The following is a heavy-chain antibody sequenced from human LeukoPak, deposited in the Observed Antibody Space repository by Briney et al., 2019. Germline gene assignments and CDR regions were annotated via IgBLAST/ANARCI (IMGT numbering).Heavy chain of an antibody. V-gene: IGHV3-23*01. Sequence: PGGSLRLSCAASGFTFSSYAMSWVRQAPGKGLEWVSAISGSGGSTYYADSVKGRFTISRDNSKNTLYLQMNSLRAEDTAVYYCAKEVSAYDFWSGSYYNWFDPWGQGTLVTVSS. CDR2: ISGSGGST. CDR1: GFTFSSYA. CDR3: AKEVSAYDFWSGSYYNWFDP. J-gene: IGHJ5*02. D-gene: IGHD3-3*01.